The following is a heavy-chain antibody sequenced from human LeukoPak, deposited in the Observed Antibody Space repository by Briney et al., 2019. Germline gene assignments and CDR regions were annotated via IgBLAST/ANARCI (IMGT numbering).Heavy chain of an antibody. CDR2: INQDVSER. CDR1: GFTFSSHW. V-gene: IGHV3-7*01. CDR3: ARDLERWLQSNALGY. J-gene: IGHJ4*02. D-gene: IGHD5-24*01. Sequence: GGSLRLSCAASGFTFSSHWMSWVRQAPGKGLEWVANINQDVSERYYVDSVKGRFTISRDNAKNSLYLQMHSLRAEDTAVYYCARDLERWLQSNALGYWGQGTLVTVSS.